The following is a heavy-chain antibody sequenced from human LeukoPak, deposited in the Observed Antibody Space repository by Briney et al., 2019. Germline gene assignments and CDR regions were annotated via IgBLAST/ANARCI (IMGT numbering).Heavy chain of an antibody. D-gene: IGHD3-10*01. J-gene: IGHJ4*02. CDR3: AKEYDSGGYGAYFDY. Sequence: GGSLRLSCTASKFTFSNYGMQWVRQAPGKGLEWVAVISSDGGTKYYADSVKGRFTLSRDNSRNTLDLQMNSLGPEDTAVYYCAKEYDSGGYGAYFDYWGQGTLVTVSS. CDR1: KFTFSNYG. CDR2: ISSDGGTK. V-gene: IGHV3-30*18.